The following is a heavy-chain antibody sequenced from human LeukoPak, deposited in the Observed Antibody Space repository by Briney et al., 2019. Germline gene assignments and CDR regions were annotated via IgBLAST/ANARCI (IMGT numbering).Heavy chain of an antibody. J-gene: IGHJ4*02. CDR3: ARDLEVGATVYYFDY. CDR2: INPNSGGT. CDR1: GYTLTGYY. Sequence: ASVKVSCKASGYTLTGYYMHWVRQAPGQGLEWVGWINPNSGGTKYAQKFQGRVTMTRDTSISTAYMELSRLRSDDTAVYYCARDLEVGATVYYFDYWGQGTLVTVSS. D-gene: IGHD1-26*01. V-gene: IGHV1-2*02.